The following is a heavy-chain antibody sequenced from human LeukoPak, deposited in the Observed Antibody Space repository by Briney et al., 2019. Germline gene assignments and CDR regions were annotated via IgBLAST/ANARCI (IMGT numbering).Heavy chain of an antibody. V-gene: IGHV3-30*01. J-gene: IGHJ4*02. CDR3: ARVRNYYDSSGNIVY. D-gene: IGHD3-22*01. Sequence: PGVSLRLSCAPSVFTLSIYSMHWVRQSPEKGLEWVAVISYDGSNKHYSDSVKGRFTICRDNSKNTLCLQMNGLRAEDTAVYCCARVRNYYDSSGNIVYWGQGTRVTVSS. CDR2: ISYDGSNK. CDR1: VFTLSIYS.